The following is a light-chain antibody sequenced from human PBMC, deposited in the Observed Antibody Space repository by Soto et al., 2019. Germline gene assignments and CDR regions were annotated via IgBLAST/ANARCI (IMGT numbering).Light chain of an antibody. CDR1: SSDVGGYNS. Sequence: SVLTQPASVSGAPVPSITISCTGTSSDVGGYNSVSWYQQHPGKAPKLVIYEVTNRPSGISNRFSGSKSGNTASLTISGLQAEDEADYYCSSYTSSSTRVFGTGTKVSVL. CDR2: EVT. J-gene: IGLJ1*01. V-gene: IGLV2-14*01. CDR3: SSYTSSSTRV.